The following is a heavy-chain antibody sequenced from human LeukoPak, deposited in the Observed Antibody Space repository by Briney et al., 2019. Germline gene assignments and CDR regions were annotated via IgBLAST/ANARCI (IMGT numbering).Heavy chain of an antibody. Sequence: SETLSLTCAVSGGSISSGGYSWTWIRQPPGKGLEWIGFFYYTGSTYYNPSLKSRVTISLDTSKNQFSLKLNSVTAADTAVYYCARGTTVSTPDFDYWGQGTLDTVSS. J-gene: IGHJ4*02. CDR2: FYYTGST. CDR3: ARGTTVSTPDFDY. CDR1: GGSISSGGYS. V-gene: IGHV4-30-4*07. D-gene: IGHD4-11*01.